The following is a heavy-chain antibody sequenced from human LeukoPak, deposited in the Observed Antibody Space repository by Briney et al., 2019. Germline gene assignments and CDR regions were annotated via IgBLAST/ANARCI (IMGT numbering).Heavy chain of an antibody. CDR2: IYYSGST. CDR1: GGSISSGGYY. V-gene: IGHV4-61*08. Sequence: SQTLSLTCTVSGGSISSGGYYWSWIRQPPGKGLEWIGYIYYSGSTNYNPSLKSRVTISVDTSKNQFSLKLSSVTAADTAVYYCARARITAPYFDYWGQGTLVTVSS. CDR3: ARARITAPYFDY. D-gene: IGHD3-10*01. J-gene: IGHJ4*02.